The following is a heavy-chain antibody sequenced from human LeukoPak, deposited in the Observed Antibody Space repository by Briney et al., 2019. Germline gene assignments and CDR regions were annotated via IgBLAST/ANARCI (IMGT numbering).Heavy chain of an antibody. CDR3: AKSHRGFGDY. CDR2: ISGGGDST. Sequence: GGSLRLSCAASGFTFSTYAMSWVRQAPGKGLEWVSTISGGGDSTYYTDSVKGRFTISRDNSKNTLYLQMNSLRAEDTAVYYCAKSHRGFGDYWGQGTLVTVSS. J-gene: IGHJ4*02. CDR1: GFTFSTYA. D-gene: IGHD3-10*01. V-gene: IGHV3-23*01.